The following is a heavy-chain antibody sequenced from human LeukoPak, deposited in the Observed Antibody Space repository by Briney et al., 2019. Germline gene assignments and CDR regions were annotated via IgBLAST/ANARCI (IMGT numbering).Heavy chain of an antibody. CDR2: IYSGGST. Sequence: GGSLRLSCAASGFTVSSNYMSWVRQAPGKGLEWVSVIYSGGSTYYADSVKGRFTISRDNSKNTLYLQMNSLRAEDTAVYCCARDWTPNTAMETFHSHAFDIWGQGTMVTVSS. J-gene: IGHJ3*02. CDR3: ARDWTPNTAMETFHSHAFDI. V-gene: IGHV3-66*01. D-gene: IGHD5-18*01. CDR1: GFTVSSNY.